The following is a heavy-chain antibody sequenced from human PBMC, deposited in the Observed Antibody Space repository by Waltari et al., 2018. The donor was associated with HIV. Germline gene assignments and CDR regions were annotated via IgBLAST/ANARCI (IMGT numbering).Heavy chain of an antibody. CDR3: ARGGYNWKFRSGDPSNQGHYDY. CDR1: GYTFTSYA. CDR2: INAGNGNT. D-gene: IGHD1-1*01. J-gene: IGHJ4*02. V-gene: IGHV1-3*01. Sequence: QVQLVQSGAEVKKPGASVKVSCKASGYTFTSYAMHWVRQAPGQRLEWMGWINAGNGNTKYSQKFQGRVTITRDTSASTAYMELSSLRSEDTAVYYCARGGYNWKFRSGDPSNQGHYDYWGQGTLVTVSS.